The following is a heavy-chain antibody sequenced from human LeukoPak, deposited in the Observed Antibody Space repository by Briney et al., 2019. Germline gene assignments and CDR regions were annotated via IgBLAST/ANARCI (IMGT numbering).Heavy chain of an antibody. J-gene: IGHJ4*02. CDR1: GFTFSDYW. Sequence: TGGSLRLSCAASGFTFSDYWMTWVRQAPGKGLQWVANIKDDGSETYYVDSVKDRFTISRDNAKNSLYLQMNSLRAEDTAVYYCAKDAAVGSSGYYYVPPLYYFHYWGQGTLVTVSS. D-gene: IGHD3-22*01. CDR3: AKDAAVGSSGYYYVPPLYYFHY. V-gene: IGHV3-7*01. CDR2: IKDDGSET.